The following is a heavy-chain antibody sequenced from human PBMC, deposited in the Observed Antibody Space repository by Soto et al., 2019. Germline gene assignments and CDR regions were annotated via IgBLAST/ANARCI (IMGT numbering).Heavy chain of an antibody. CDR1: GYTFTSYV. J-gene: IGHJ4*02. D-gene: IGHD2-15*01. CDR2: ISAYNGNT. V-gene: IGHV1-18*01. CDR3: VVAAQPYYFDY. Sequence: QVQLVQSEAEVKKPGASVKVSCKASGYTFTSYVISWVRQAPGQGLEWMGGISAYNGNTNYAQKLQGRVTMTTDTSTSTAYIELRSLRSDDTAVYYCVVAAQPYYFDYWGQGTLVTVSS.